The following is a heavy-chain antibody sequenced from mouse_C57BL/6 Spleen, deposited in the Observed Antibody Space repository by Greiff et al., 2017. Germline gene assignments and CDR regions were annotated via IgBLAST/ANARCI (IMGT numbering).Heavy chain of an antibody. Sequence: EVELQQSGPVLVKPGASVKMSCKASGYTFTDYYMNWVKQSHGKSLEWIGVINPYNGGTSYNQKFKGKVTLTVDKSSSTAYMELNSLTSEDSAVYYCARLGTTVVARAMDYWGQGTSVTVSS. J-gene: IGHJ4*01. D-gene: IGHD1-1*01. CDR3: ARLGTTVVARAMDY. V-gene: IGHV1-19*01. CDR1: GYTFTDYY. CDR2: INPYNGGT.